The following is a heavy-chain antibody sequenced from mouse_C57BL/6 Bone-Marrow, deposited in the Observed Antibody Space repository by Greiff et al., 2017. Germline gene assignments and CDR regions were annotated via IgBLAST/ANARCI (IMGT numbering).Heavy chain of an antibody. J-gene: IGHJ1*03. V-gene: IGHV14-2*01. D-gene: IGHD6-1*01. CDR2: IDPEDGET. Sequence: VQLKESGAELVKPGASVKLSCTASGFNIKDYYMHWVKQRTEQGLEWIGRIDPEDGETKYAPKFQGKATITADTSSNTAYLQLSSLTSEDTAVYYCARKPPHGYWYFDVWGTGTTVTVSS. CDR3: ARKPPHGYWYFDV. CDR1: GFNIKDYY.